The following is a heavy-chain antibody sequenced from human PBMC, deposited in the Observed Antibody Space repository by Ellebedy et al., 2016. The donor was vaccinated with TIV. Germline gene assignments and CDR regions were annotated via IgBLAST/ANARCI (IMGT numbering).Heavy chain of an antibody. CDR3: ARDVGADTYDN. D-gene: IGHD2-8*01. V-gene: IGHV3-48*02. J-gene: IGHJ4*02. CDR1: GFTFSRFG. CDR2: ISDSRVTI. Sequence: GESLKISCAASGFTFSRFGMDWVRQAPGKGLEWISYISDSRVTIHYADSVKGRFTVSRDNGKNALYLQMNSLRDEDTAVYYCARDVGADTYDNWGQGTLVTVSS.